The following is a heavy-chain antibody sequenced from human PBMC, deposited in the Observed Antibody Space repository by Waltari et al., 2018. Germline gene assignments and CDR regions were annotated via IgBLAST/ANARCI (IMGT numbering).Heavy chain of an antibody. D-gene: IGHD3-10*01. Sequence: QVQLQESGPGLVKPSGTLSLTCAVSGGSISSSNWWSWVRQPPGKGLEWIGEIYHSGRTNYNPSLKSRVTISVDKAKNQFSLKLSAVTAADTAVYYCARDDNSGSYYTDAFDIWGQGTMVTVSS. J-gene: IGHJ3*02. CDR1: GGSISSSNW. V-gene: IGHV4-4*02. CDR2: IYHSGRT. CDR3: ARDDNSGSYYTDAFDI.